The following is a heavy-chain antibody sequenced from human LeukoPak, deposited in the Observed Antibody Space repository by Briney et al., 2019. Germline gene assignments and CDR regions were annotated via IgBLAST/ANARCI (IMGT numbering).Heavy chain of an antibody. CDR1: GFIFSSYE. CDR2: ISSSGSTI. V-gene: IGHV3-48*03. J-gene: IGHJ4*02. D-gene: IGHD1-1*01. CDR3: ARDTTAGPVDY. Sequence: GGSLRLSCAASGFIFSSYEMNWVRQAPGKGLEWVSYISSSGSTISYADSVKGRFTISRDNAKNSLYLQMNSLRAEDTAVYYCARDTTAGPVDYWGQGTLVTVSS.